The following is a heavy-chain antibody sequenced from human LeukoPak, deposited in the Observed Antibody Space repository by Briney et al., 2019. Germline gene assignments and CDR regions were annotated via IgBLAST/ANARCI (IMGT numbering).Heavy chain of an antibody. V-gene: IGHV3-53*01. CDR2: IYSGGST. J-gene: IGHJ5*02. Sequence: GGSLRLSCAASGFTVSSNYMSWVRQAPGKGLEWVSVIYSGGSTYYADSVKGRFTISRDNSKNTLYLQMNSLRAEDTAVYYCAKELDIVVVVAATRDNWFDPWGQGTLVTVSS. CDR3: AKELDIVVVVAATRDNWFDP. CDR1: GFTVSSNY. D-gene: IGHD2-15*01.